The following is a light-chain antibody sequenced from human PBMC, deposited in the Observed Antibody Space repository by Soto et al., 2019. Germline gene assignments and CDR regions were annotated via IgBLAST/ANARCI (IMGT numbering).Light chain of an antibody. V-gene: IGKV3-11*01. CDR3: QQRNVWPPVT. CDR1: PRVTNF. J-gene: IGKJ5*01. CDR2: GAF. Sequence: SLFVHSPTTLCLSPVEGPTLSYTASPRVTNFLAWYQQKTGQDPRLLLYGAFTRATGIPARFSGSGSGTDFTLTISSLEHEDSAVYYCQQRNVWPPVTFGQGTRLENK.